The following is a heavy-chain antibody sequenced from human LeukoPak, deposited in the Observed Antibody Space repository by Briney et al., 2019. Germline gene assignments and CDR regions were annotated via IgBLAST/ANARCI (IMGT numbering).Heavy chain of an antibody. CDR3: AKDSSLYYYDSSGSYDY. CDR2: ISGSGGST. CDR1: GVSISTSY. D-gene: IGHD3-22*01. Sequence: EALSLTCTVSGVSISTSYWSWVRQAPGKGLEWVSAISGSGGSTYYADSVKGRFTISRDNSKNTLYLQMNSLRAEDTAVYYCAKDSSLYYYDSSGSYDYWGQGTLVTVSS. V-gene: IGHV3-23*01. J-gene: IGHJ4*02.